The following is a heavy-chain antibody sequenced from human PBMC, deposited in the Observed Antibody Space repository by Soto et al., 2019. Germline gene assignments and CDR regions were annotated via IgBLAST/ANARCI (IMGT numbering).Heavy chain of an antibody. CDR1: GFTFSSYA. Sequence: PGGSLRLSCAASGFTFSSYAMSWVRQAPGKGLEWVSAISGSGGSTYYADSVKGRFTISRDNSKNTLYLQMNSLRAEDTAVYYCACPLHPMPTVIECDYWGRGTPVTVSS. D-gene: IGHD4-4*01. J-gene: IGHJ4*02. CDR2: ISGSGGST. CDR3: ACPLHPMPTVIECDY. V-gene: IGHV3-23*01.